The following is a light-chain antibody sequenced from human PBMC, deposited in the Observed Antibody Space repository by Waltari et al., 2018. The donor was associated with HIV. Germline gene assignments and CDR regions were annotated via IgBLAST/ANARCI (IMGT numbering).Light chain of an antibody. V-gene: IGLV4-69*02. Sequence: QLILTQSPSASASLGAAVKLTCILSSGHSNYAIAWHQHQPEKGPRFLLKLNSDGSHSKGDGIPVRFSCSRSGAERYLTISRLQSEDEADYYCHTCDTGPCVFGGGTKLTVL. J-gene: IGLJ3*02. CDR1: SGHSNYA. CDR3: HTCDTGPCV. CDR2: LNSDGSH.